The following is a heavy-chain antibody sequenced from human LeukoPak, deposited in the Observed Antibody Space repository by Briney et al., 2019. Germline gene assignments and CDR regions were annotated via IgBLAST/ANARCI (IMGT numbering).Heavy chain of an antibody. J-gene: IGHJ4*02. CDR2: ISYDGSNK. D-gene: IGHD2-15*01. V-gene: IGHV3-30*01. CDR3: AREDIVVVVAATAGLDY. CDR1: GFTFSSYA. Sequence: GGSLRLSCAASGFTFSSYAMHWVRQAPGKGLEWVAVISYDGSNKYYADSVKGRFTISRDNSKNTLYLQMNSLRAEDTVVYYCAREDIVVVVAATAGLDYWGQGTLVTVSS.